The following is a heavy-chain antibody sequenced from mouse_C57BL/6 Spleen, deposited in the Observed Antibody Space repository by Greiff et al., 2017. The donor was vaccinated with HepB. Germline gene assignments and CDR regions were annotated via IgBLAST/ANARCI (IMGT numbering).Heavy chain of an antibody. CDR2: IDPSDSET. Sequence: QVQLQQPGAELVRPGSSVKLSCKASGYTFTSYWMHWVKQRPIQGLEWIGNIDPSDSETHYNQKFKDKATLTVDKSSSTAYMQLSSRTSEDSAVYYCARGGFTTVVIDYWGQGTTLTVSS. V-gene: IGHV1-52*01. CDR1: GYTFTSYW. J-gene: IGHJ2*01. CDR3: ARGGFTTVVIDY. D-gene: IGHD1-1*01.